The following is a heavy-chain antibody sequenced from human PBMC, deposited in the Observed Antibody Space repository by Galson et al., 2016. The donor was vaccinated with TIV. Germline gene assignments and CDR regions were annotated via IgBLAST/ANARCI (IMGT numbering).Heavy chain of an antibody. CDR3: ARKAGYYYYAMDV. CDR1: GAPIRDGDSF. Sequence: TLSLTCTVSGAPIRDGDSFWSWIRQSPGKGLEWIGYIYYSGSTFYNPSLKSRITISVDTSKNQFSVKLTSVTAADTAVYYCARKAGYYYYAMDVWGQGTTVTVSS. CDR2: IYYSGST. V-gene: IGHV4-30-4*01. J-gene: IGHJ6*02.